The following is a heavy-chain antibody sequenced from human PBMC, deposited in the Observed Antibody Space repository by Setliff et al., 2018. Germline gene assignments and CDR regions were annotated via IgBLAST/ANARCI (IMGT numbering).Heavy chain of an antibody. CDR1: GGSVGNSYYY. CDR3: ARQPPLNWAIPFDL. D-gene: IGHD7-27*01. CDR2: IYTTWST. V-gene: IGHV4-61*02. Sequence: SETLSLTCTVSGGSVGNSYYYWNWIRQPAGKGLKWIGRIYTTWSTNYNPSLRSRVSISLDTSTSQFFLKLNSVTAADTAVYYCARQPPLNWAIPFDLWGQGKRVTVSS. J-gene: IGHJ3*01.